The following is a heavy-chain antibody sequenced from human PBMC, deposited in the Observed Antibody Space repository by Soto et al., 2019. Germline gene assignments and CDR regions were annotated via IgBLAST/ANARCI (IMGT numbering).Heavy chain of an antibody. Sequence: SETLSLTCAVYGGSFSGYYWSWIRQPPGKGLEWIGEINHSGSTNYNPSLKSRVTISVDTSKNQFSLKLSSVTAADTAVYYCATLPPRTVVALLPIPTWGQGILVTVSS. D-gene: IGHD2-21*01. V-gene: IGHV4-34*01. CDR3: ATLPPRTVVALLPIPT. CDR2: INHSGST. CDR1: GGSFSGYY. J-gene: IGHJ5*02.